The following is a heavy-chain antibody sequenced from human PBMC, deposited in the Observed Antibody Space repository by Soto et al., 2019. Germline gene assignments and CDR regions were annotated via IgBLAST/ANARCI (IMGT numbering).Heavy chain of an antibody. D-gene: IGHD3-9*01. CDR3: ARDYGLRYFDWLLRKDWYFDL. J-gene: IGHJ2*01. Sequence: ASVKVSCKASGYTFTSYAMHCVRQAPGQRLEWMGWINAGNGNTKYSQKFQGRVTITTDTSTSTAYMELSSLRSEDTAVYYCARDYGLRYFDWLLRKDWYFDLWGRGTLVTVSS. CDR2: INAGNGNT. CDR1: GYTFTSYA. V-gene: IGHV1-3*01.